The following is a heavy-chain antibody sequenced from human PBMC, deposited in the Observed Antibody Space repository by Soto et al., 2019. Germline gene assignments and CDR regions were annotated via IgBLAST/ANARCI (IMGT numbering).Heavy chain of an antibody. J-gene: IGHJ6*03. D-gene: IGHD1-1*01. V-gene: IGHV4-39*07. Sequence: SETLSLTCTVSGDSISSSSYFWGWIRQPPGKGLEWIGSINYSGSTNYNPSLKSRVTISVDTSKNQFSLKLSSVTAADTAVYYCAALTHRSHQLPYYYYYYMDVWGKGTTVTVSS. CDR2: INYSGST. CDR3: AALTHRSHQLPYYYYYYMDV. CDR1: GDSISSSSYF.